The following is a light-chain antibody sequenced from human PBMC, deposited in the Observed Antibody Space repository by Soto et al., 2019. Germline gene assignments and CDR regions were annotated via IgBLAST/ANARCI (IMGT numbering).Light chain of an antibody. CDR2: DVT. V-gene: IGLV2-11*01. Sequence: QSALTQPRSVSGCPGQSVAISCTGTSSDVGGYNYVSWYQQHPGKAPKLMMYDVTKRPSGVPDRFSASKCSNTASLTISGLQADDEADYYCCSYAGSYSYVFVPGSKVTAL. CDR1: SSDVGGYNY. J-gene: IGLJ1*01. CDR3: CSYAGSYSYV.